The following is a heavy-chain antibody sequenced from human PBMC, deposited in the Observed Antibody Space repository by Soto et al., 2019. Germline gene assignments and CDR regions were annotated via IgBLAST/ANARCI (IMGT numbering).Heavy chain of an antibody. D-gene: IGHD3-10*01. Sequence: QMQLVESGGGVVQPGRSLRLSCAASGFTFSSYGMHWVRQAPGKGLEWVAVISYDGSNKYYADSVKGRFTISRDNSKNTLYLQMNSLRAEDTAVYYCAKEGELSGSGSYYRGWFDPWGQGTLVTVSS. CDR1: GFTFSSYG. CDR2: ISYDGSNK. V-gene: IGHV3-30*18. J-gene: IGHJ5*02. CDR3: AKEGELSGSGSYYRGWFDP.